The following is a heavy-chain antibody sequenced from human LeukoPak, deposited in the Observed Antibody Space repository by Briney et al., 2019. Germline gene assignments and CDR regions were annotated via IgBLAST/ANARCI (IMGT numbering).Heavy chain of an antibody. Sequence: SGTLSLTCTVSGGSISSYYWSWIRQPPGKGLEWIGYIYYSGSTNYNPSLKSRVTISVDTSKNQFSLKLSSVTAADTAVYYCARAPNVLLWFGELSDYYYYMDVWGKGTTVTVSS. J-gene: IGHJ6*03. CDR3: ARAPNVLLWFGELSDYYYYMDV. D-gene: IGHD3-10*01. CDR1: GGSISSYY. CDR2: IYYSGST. V-gene: IGHV4-59*01.